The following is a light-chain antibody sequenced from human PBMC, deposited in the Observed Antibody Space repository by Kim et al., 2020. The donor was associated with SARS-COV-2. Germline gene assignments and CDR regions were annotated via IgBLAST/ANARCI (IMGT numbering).Light chain of an antibody. CDR1: DLGDKY. J-gene: IGLJ2*01. Sequence: SYDLTQPPSVSVSAGQTASITCSGDDLGDKYVAWYQQKPGQSPVLVIYQDKKRPPEIPERFSGSNSGNTATLTISGTQALDEADYFCQAWDSGLFFGGGTQLTVL. CDR3: QAWDSGLF. CDR2: QDK. V-gene: IGLV3-1*01.